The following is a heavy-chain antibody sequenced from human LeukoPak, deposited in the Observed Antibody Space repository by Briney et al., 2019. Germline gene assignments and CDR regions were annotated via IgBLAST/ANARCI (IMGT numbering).Heavy chain of an antibody. CDR3: ARDRDGYSRFDH. CDR1: GGSINTGGYY. CDR2: IYYSGTT. J-gene: IGHJ4*02. Sequence: SETLSLTCTVSGGSINTGGYYWSWIRQHPGKGLEWIGCIYYSGTTYYNPSLTSRVTISVDTSKNQFSLKLTSVTAADTAVYYCARDRDGYSRFDHWGQGTLVTVSS. V-gene: IGHV4-31*03. D-gene: IGHD5-24*01.